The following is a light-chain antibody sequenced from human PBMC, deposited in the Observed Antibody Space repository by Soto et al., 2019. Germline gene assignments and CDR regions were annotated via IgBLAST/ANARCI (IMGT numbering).Light chain of an antibody. Sequence: IQLTQSPSFLSASVGDRVTITCRASQDISRYVAWYQQKSGQAPKLLIYRASNLRPGVPSRFSGSGSGTDFTLTISNLHPEDFATYHCQQVDSYPLTFGGGTKLEIK. V-gene: IGKV1-9*01. J-gene: IGKJ4*01. CDR2: RAS. CDR1: QDISRY. CDR3: QQVDSYPLT.